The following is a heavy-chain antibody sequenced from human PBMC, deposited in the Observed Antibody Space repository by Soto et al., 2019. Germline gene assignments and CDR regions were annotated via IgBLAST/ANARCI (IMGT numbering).Heavy chain of an antibody. Sequence: EAQLLESGGGLVQPGGSLRLSCAASGFTFSSYGMNWVRQAPGKGLEWVSSITATGGNTYYADSVKGRFTISRDNSKDTLSLQMNSLRAEDTAVYYCAGRYCTAGICYTNYYCYMDVWGKGTTVTVSS. D-gene: IGHD2-8*02. CDR1: GFTFSSYG. J-gene: IGHJ6*03. V-gene: IGHV3-23*01. CDR2: ITATGGNT. CDR3: AGRYCTAGICYTNYYCYMDV.